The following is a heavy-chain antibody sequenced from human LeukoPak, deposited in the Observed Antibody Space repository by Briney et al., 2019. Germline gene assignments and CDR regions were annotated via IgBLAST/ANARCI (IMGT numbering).Heavy chain of an antibody. CDR1: GYTFTSYG. CDR2: ISAYNGNT. CDR3: ARVPPGLTYYYDSSGYYSLDY. V-gene: IGHV1-18*01. D-gene: IGHD3-22*01. J-gene: IGHJ4*02. Sequence: ASVKVSCKASGYTFTSYGISWVRQAPGQGLEWMGWISAYNGNTNYAQKLQGRVTMTTDTSTSTAYMELRSLRSDDAAVYYCARVPPGLTYYYDSSGYYSLDYWGQGTLVTVSS.